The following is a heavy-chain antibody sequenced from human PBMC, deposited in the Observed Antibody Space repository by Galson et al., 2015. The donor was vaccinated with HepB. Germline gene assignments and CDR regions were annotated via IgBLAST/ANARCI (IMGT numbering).Heavy chain of an antibody. D-gene: IGHD3-16*02. Sequence: SLRLSCAASGFTFSSYGMHWVRQAPGKGLEWVAVISYDGSNKYYADSVKGRFTISRDNSKNTLYLQMNSLRAEDTAVYYCAKGEVILDYYGMDVWGQGTTVTVSS. CDR1: GFTFSSYG. J-gene: IGHJ6*02. CDR2: ISYDGSNK. V-gene: IGHV3-30*18. CDR3: AKGEVILDYYGMDV.